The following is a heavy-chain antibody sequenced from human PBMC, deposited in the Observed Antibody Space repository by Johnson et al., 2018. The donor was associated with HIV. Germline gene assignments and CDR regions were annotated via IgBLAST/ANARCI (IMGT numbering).Heavy chain of an antibody. CDR3: ARVRVGAFDI. J-gene: IGHJ3*02. V-gene: IGHV3-66*02. CDR1: GFTFDNY. CDR2: IYTGGST. Sequence: ESGGGLVQLGRSLRLSCAASGFTFDNYLSWVRQAPGKGLEWVSVIYTGGSTYYTRSVKGRFTISRDNSKTMLFLQINSLRVEDTAVYYCARVRVGAFDIWGQGTMVTVSS. D-gene: IGHD1-26*01.